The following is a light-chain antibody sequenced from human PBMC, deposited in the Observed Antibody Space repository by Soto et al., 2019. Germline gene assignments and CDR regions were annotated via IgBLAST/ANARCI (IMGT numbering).Light chain of an antibody. J-gene: IGKJ1*01. CDR1: QSVASY. V-gene: IGKV3-11*01. CDR2: DAS. CDR3: QQRSNWPRT. Sequence: EIVLTQSPATLSLSPGERVTLSCRASQSVASYLAWYQQRPGQAPRLVISDASSRATGIPARFSGSGSGTDFTLTISSLEPEDFAVYYCQQRSNWPRTFGQGTKVAIK.